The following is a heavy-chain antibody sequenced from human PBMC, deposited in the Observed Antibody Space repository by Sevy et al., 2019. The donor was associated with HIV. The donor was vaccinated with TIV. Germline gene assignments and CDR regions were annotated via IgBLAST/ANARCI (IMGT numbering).Heavy chain of an antibody. D-gene: IGHD1-26*01. Sequence: ASVKVSCKVSGYTLTELSMHWVRQAPGKGLEWMEGFDPEDGETIYAQKFQGRVTMTEDTSTDTAYMELSSLRSEDTAVYYCATHRGGIVGATKWDYYYYYGMDVWGQGTTVTVSS. CDR1: GYTLTELS. J-gene: IGHJ6*02. CDR2: FDPEDGET. V-gene: IGHV1-24*01. CDR3: ATHRGGIVGATKWDYYYYYGMDV.